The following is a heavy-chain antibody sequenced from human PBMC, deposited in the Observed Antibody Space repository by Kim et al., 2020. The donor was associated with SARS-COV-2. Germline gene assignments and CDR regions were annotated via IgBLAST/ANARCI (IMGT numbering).Heavy chain of an antibody. D-gene: IGHD2-15*01. Sequence: GGSLRLSCAASGFTFSSYGMHWVRQAPGKGLEWVAVIWYDGSNKYYADSVKGRFTISRDNSKNTLYLQMNSLRAEDTAVYYCARDDSGGNSPGYYYYGMDVWGQGTTVTVSS. CDR1: GFTFSSYG. CDR2: IWYDGSNK. V-gene: IGHV3-33*01. CDR3: ARDDSGGNSPGYYYYGMDV. J-gene: IGHJ6*02.